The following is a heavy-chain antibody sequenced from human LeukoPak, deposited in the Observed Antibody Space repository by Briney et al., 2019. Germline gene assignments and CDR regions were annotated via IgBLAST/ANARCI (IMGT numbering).Heavy chain of an antibody. CDR1: GFNLDDHG. J-gene: IGHJ4*02. Sequence: GGSLRLSCAASGFNLDDHGMSWVRQAPGKGLEWVSDINWNGGRTSYADSVKGRFTISRDNAKNSLYLQMNSLRPEDTAVYYCAKVNKGGYDSFDYWGQGTLVTVSS. V-gene: IGHV3-20*04. D-gene: IGHD5-12*01. CDR3: AKVNKGGYDSFDY. CDR2: INWNGGRT.